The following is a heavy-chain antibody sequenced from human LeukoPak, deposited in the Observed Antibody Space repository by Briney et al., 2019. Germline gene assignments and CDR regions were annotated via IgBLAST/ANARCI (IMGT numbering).Heavy chain of an antibody. J-gene: IGHJ4*02. V-gene: IGHV4-59*08. D-gene: IGHD5-24*01. CDR2: IYYSGST. CDR1: VRFISSYY. CDR3: ARRGDGYNLMVWYFDY. Sequence: EPLSLICTLSVRFISSYYWSWLRQPPGEGVEWVGYIYYSGSTNYNPSLMSRVTTSVDMSNNQISLKLSTVTSADTAVYYRARRGDGYNLMVWYFDYWGQGTLVTVSS.